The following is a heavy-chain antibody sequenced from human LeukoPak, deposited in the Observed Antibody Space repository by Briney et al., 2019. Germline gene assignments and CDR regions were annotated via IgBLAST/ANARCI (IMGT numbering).Heavy chain of an antibody. CDR2: IYSGGST. D-gene: IGHD5-12*01. V-gene: IGHV3-53*05. Sequence: GGSLRLSCAASGFTVSSNYMSWVRQAPGKGLEWVSVIYSGGSTYYADSVKGRFTISRDNSKNTLYLQMNSLRAEDKAVYYCARGQLRDIVGPFDYWGQGTLVTVSS. J-gene: IGHJ4*02. CDR1: GFTVSSNY. CDR3: ARGQLRDIVGPFDY.